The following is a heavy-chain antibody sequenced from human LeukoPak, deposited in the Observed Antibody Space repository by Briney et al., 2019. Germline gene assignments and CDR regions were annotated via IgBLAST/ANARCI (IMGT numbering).Heavy chain of an antibody. D-gene: IGHD5-18*01. J-gene: IGHJ4*02. Sequence: ASVKVSCKASGGTFSSYAISWVRQAPGQGLEWMGGIIPIFGTANYAQKFQGRVTMTEDTSTDTAYMELSSLRSEDTAVYYCATGKIQLWFDYWGQGTLATVSS. CDR3: ATGKIQLWFDY. CDR1: GGTFSSYA. V-gene: IGHV1-69*06. CDR2: IIPIFGTA.